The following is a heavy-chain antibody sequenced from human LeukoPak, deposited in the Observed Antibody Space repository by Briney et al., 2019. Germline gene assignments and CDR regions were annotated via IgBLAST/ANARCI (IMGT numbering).Heavy chain of an antibody. CDR1: GFTFSSYR. CDR3: ARRAGDYSHPYDY. CDR2: ISSSSSYI. Sequence: GGSLRLSCAASGFTFSSYRMNWVRQAPGKGLEWVSSISSSSSYIYYADSVKGRFTISRDNAKNSLYLQMNSLRAEDTAVYYCARRAGDYSHPYDYWGQGTLVTVSS. V-gene: IGHV3-21*04. J-gene: IGHJ4*02. D-gene: IGHD3-22*01.